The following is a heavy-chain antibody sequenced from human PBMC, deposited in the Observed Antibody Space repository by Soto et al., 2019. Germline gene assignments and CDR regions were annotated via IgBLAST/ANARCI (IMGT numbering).Heavy chain of an antibody. J-gene: IGHJ4*03. CDR2: ISAYSGNT. D-gene: IGHD4-17*01. CDR3: ARVVKAGDYGDYGRYYFDY. V-gene: IGHV1-18*04. Sequence: GXSVKVSCRASCYTFTTYGITWVRQAPGQGLEWMGWISAYSGNTNYAQKLQGRLTVTTDTSTNTAYMDLRSLRSDDTAVYYCARVVKAGDYGDYGRYYFDYWGHGTLVTVSS. CDR1: CYTFTTYG.